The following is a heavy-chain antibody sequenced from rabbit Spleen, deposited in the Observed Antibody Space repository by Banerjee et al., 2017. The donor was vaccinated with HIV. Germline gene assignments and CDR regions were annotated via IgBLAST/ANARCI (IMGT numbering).Heavy chain of an antibody. J-gene: IGHJ4*01. CDR2: IYTSSAST. V-gene: IGHV1S40*01. D-gene: IGHD2-1*01. Sequence: QSLEESGGDLVKPGASLTLTCTASGFSFSSSYWMCWVRQAPGKGLEWIGCIYTSSASTWYASWVNGRFTISRENTQNTLYLQLNSLTVADTATYFCARDSYDDYGDYWGSYYFNLWGQGTLVTVS. CDR3: ARDSYDDYGDYWGSYYFNL. CDR1: GFSFSSSYW.